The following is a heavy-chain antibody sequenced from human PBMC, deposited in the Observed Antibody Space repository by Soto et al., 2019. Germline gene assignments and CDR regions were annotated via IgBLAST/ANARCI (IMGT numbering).Heavy chain of an antibody. CDR3: AAHPGGGGY. J-gene: IGHJ4*02. CDR2: IYSGGYT. D-gene: IGHD3-10*01. CDR1: GFTVSNNY. Sequence: EVQLVESGGGLIQPGGSLRLSCAVSGFTVSNNYMSWVRQAPGKGLEGVSVIYSGGYTAYGDSVKGRFTISRDNSKNTQFPQLKSQAADHPPVYYWAAHPGGGGYWGQGTLVTVSS. V-gene: IGHV3-53*01.